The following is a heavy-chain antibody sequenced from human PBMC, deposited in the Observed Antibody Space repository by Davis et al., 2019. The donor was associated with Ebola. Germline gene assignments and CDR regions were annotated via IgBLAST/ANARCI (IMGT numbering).Heavy chain of an antibody. CDR2: IYSGGTT. D-gene: IGHD1-1*01. CDR1: GFTVSNTY. Sequence: GGSLRLSCAASGFTVSNTYITLVRQTPRKGLECVSVIYSGGTTYYVDSVKGRFAISRDNTKNTVYLEMDYLTAEDTAVYYCARRPTGMYHFDFWGQGTPVTVSS. CDR3: ARRPTGMYHFDF. J-gene: IGHJ4*02. V-gene: IGHV3-53*01.